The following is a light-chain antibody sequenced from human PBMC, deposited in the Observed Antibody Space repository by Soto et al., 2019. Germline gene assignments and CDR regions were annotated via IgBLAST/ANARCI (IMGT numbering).Light chain of an antibody. V-gene: IGKV3-15*01. CDR3: QQYGSSPTT. CDR2: GAS. CDR1: QSVSSN. Sequence: MTQSPATLSVSPGERATLSCRASQSVSSNLAWYQQKPGQAPRLLIYGASTRATGIPARFSGSGSGTEFTLTISSLQSEDFAVYSCQQYGSSPTTFGQGTRLEI. J-gene: IGKJ5*01.